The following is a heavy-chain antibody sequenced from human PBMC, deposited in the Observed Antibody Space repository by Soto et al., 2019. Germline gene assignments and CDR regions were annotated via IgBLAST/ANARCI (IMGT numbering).Heavy chain of an antibody. CDR3: TQDGGSRDWLTVN. CDR1: GFTFTSYA. V-gene: IGHV3-23*01. CDR2: ITGGGDNT. J-gene: IGHJ4*02. Sequence: EVQLLESGGDLVQPGGSLRLSCAASGFTFTSYAMSWIRQAPGKGLEWVSAITGGGDNTYYADSVKGSFTISRDTSKNTLYLQMNSLRAEDTAFYYCTQDGGSRDWLTVNWGQGTLVTVSS. D-gene: IGHD3-9*01.